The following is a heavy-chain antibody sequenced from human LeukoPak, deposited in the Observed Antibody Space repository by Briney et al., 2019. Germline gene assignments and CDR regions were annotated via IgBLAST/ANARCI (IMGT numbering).Heavy chain of an antibody. J-gene: IGHJ4*02. CDR2: IYHSGST. CDR1: GGSFSGYY. CDR3: ARQNELKTEFDY. D-gene: IGHD1-1*01. Sequence: PSETLSLTCAVYGGSFSGYYWSWIRQPPGKGLEWIGSIYHSGSTYYNPSLKSRVTISVDTSKNQFSLKLSSVTAADTAVYYCARQNELKTEFDYWGQGTLVTVSS. V-gene: IGHV4-34*01.